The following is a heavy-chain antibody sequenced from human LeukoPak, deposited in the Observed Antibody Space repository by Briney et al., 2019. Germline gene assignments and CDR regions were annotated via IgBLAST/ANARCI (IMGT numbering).Heavy chain of an antibody. Sequence: ASVKVSCKASGYTFTSYGISWVRQAPGQGLEWMGWISAYNGNTNYAQKLQGRVTMTTDTSTSTAYMELRSLRSDDTAVYYCARVSVGAVAGTKGENWFDPWGQGTLVTVSS. V-gene: IGHV1-18*01. J-gene: IGHJ5*02. CDR1: GYTFTSYG. CDR2: ISAYNGNT. D-gene: IGHD6-19*01. CDR3: ARVSVGAVAGTKGENWFDP.